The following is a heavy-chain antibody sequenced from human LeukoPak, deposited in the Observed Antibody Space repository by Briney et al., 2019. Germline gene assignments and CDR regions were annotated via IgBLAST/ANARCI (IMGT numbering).Heavy chain of an antibody. D-gene: IGHD2-2*01. CDR1: GGSISDSY. CDR3: ARGSGAPAGGYYYYYGMDV. V-gene: IGHV4-59*01. CDR2: IYYSGST. J-gene: IGHJ6*02. Sequence: PSETLSLTCLVSGGSISDSYWSWIRQPPGKGLEWIGYIYYSGSTNYNPSLKSRVTISVDTSKNQFSLKLSSVTAADTAVYYCARGSGAPAGGYYYYYGMDVWGQGTTVTVSS.